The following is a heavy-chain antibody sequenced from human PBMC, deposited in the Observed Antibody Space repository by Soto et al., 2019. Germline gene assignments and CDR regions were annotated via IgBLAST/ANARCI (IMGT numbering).Heavy chain of an antibody. V-gene: IGHV1-69*13. CDR2: IIPIFGTA. CDR1: GGTFSSYA. D-gene: IGHD5-12*01. Sequence: GASVKVSCKASGGTFSSYAISWVRQAPGQGLEWMGGIIPIFGTANYAQKFQGRVTITADESTSTAYMELSSLRSEDTAVYYCAREISSTNAFAIWGQGTMVTVSS. CDR3: AREISSTNAFAI. J-gene: IGHJ3*02.